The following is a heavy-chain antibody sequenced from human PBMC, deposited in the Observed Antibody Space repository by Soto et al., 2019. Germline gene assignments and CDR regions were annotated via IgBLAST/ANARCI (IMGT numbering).Heavy chain of an antibody. V-gene: IGHV3-30-3*01. CDR3: ARVGDEYSNHYYYYGMDV. D-gene: IGHD4-4*01. Sequence: GGSLRLSCAASGFTFSSYAMHWVRQAPGKGLEWVAVISYDGSNKYYADSVKGRFTISRDNSKNTLYLQMNSLRAEDTAVYYCARVGDEYSNHYYYYGMDVWGQGTTVTVSS. CDR1: GFTFSSYA. J-gene: IGHJ6*02. CDR2: ISYDGSNK.